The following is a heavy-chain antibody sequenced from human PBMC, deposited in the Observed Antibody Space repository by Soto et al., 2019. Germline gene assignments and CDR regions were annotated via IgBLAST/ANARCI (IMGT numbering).Heavy chain of an antibody. Sequence: GGSLRLSCAASGFTFSSYGMHWVRQAPGKGLEWVAVIWYDGSNKYYADSVKGRFTISRDNSKNTLYLQMNSLRAEDTAVYYCARGKYYYYMDVWGKGTTVTVSS. CDR2: IWYDGSNK. J-gene: IGHJ6*03. V-gene: IGHV3-33*01. CDR1: GFTFSSYG. CDR3: ARGKYYYYMDV.